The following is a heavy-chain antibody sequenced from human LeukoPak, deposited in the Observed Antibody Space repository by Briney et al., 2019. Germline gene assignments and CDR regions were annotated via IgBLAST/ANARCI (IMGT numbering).Heavy chain of an antibody. J-gene: IGHJ4*02. V-gene: IGHV3-7*01. Sequence: GGSLRLSCAASGFTFSSYWMSWVRQAPGKGLEWVANIKQDGSEEYYVDSVKGRFTISRDNAKNSLYLQMNSLRAEDTAVYYCARDWGFWSGSTGFDYWGQGTLVTVS. CDR2: IKQDGSEE. CDR1: GFTFSSYW. D-gene: IGHD3-3*01. CDR3: ARDWGFWSGSTGFDY.